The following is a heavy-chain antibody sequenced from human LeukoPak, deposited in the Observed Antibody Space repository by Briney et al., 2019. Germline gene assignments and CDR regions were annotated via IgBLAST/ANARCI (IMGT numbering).Heavy chain of an antibody. CDR2: ISGTGYTT. CDR3: AKVLWEFTSAPFDY. V-gene: IGHV3-23*01. J-gene: IGHJ4*02. D-gene: IGHD3-10*01. CDR1: GFSFSSYS. Sequence: GGSLRLSCAASGFSFSSYSMSWVRQAPGEGLEWVSLISGTGYTTYYADSVKGRFTISRDNSKNTLYLQMNRLTDDETAVYYCAKVLWEFTSAPFDYWGQGILVTVSS.